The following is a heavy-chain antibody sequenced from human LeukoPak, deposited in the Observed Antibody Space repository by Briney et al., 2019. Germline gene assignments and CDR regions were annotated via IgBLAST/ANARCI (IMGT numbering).Heavy chain of an antibody. J-gene: IGHJ4*02. D-gene: IGHD4-17*01. V-gene: IGHV3-66*01. CDR1: GFTVSSNY. CDR2: IYSSGST. Sequence: GGSLRLSCAASGFTVSSNYMSWVRQAPGKGLEWVSVIYSSGSTYYADSVKGRFTISRDNSKNTLYLQMNSLRAEDAAVYYCARDFNGPFDYWGQGTLVTVSS. CDR3: ARDFNGPFDY.